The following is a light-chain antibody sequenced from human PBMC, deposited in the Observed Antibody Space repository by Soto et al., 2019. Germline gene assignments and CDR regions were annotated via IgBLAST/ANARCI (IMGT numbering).Light chain of an antibody. V-gene: IGLV1-40*01. CDR2: DNR. CDR3: QSYDSSLSASV. Sequence: QSVLAQPPSVSGASGQRVTISCTGSSSNIGAGYEVHWYQQLPGTAPKLLIYDNRHRPSGVPDRFSGSKSGTSASLAITGLQAEDDADYYCQSYDSSLSASVFGGGTKVTVL. J-gene: IGLJ3*02. CDR1: SSNIGAGYE.